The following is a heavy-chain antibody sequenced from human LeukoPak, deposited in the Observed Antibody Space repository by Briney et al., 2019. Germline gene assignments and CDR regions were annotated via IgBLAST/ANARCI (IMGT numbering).Heavy chain of an antibody. V-gene: IGHV4-38-2*02. CDR3: ARESEMATMPLDY. CDR2: IYHSGST. J-gene: IGHJ4*02. D-gene: IGHD5-24*01. Sequence: SETLSLTCTVSGYSISSGYYWGWIRQPPGKGLEWIGSIYHSGSTYYNPSLKSRLTISVDTSKNQFSLKLSSVTAADTAVYYCARESEMATMPLDYWGQGTLVTVSS. CDR1: GYSISSGYY.